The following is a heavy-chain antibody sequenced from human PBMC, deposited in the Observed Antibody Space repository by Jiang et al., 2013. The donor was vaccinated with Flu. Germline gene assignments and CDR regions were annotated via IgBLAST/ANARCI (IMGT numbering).Heavy chain of an antibody. D-gene: IGHD2-15*01. J-gene: IGHJ4*02. CDR1: GFTFSSYW. V-gene: IGHV3-7*03. CDR3: AREVVGGRLVSNY. CDR2: INEDGTEK. Sequence: QLVESGGALVQPGGPVRLSCVGSGFTFSSYWMSWVRQAPGKGLEWVANINEDGTEKNYVDSVKGRFTISRDNAEKSVDLQMNSLTAEDTAVYFCAREVVGGRLVSNYWGQGTLVTVSS.